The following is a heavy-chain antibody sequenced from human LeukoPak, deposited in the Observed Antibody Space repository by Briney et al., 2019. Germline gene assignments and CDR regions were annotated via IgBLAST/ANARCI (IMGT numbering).Heavy chain of an antibody. Sequence: PSETLSLTCAVYGGSFSGYYMSWIRQAPGKGLEWVSYISSSDNTIYYADSVKGRFTISRDNAKNSLYLQMNSLRAEDTAVYYCARAAGWFDPWGQGTLVTVSS. V-gene: IGHV3-11*01. CDR2: ISSSDNTI. CDR3: ARAAGWFDP. CDR1: GGSFSGYY. J-gene: IGHJ5*02.